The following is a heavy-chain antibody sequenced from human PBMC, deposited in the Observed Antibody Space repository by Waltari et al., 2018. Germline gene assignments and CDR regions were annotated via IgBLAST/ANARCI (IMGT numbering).Heavy chain of an antibody. D-gene: IGHD4-4*01. CDR1: GFPFSSFA. CDR2: ISSDGSDK. J-gene: IGHJ4*02. Sequence: QEQLAESGGGVVQRGGSLRLSCSGSGFPFSSFAIHWVRQGPGRGLEWLSFISSDGSDKYYADSVKGRFSISRDNSRNSVFLEADSLRPEDTAIYYCARTQYSFDFDCWGQGTLVTVSP. V-gene: IGHV3-30*16. CDR3: ARTQYSFDFDC.